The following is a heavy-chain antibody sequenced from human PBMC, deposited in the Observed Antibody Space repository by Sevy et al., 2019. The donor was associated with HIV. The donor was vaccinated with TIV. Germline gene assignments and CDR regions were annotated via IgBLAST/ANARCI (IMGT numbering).Heavy chain of an antibody. V-gene: IGHV4-59*08. Sequence: SETLSLTCTVSGGSITSNYWGWIRQPPGKGLEWIANIYYNGHINYNPSLKSRVTLSLDTSKNQFSLRLSSVTAADTAMYYCAGENAWGRGYSWGQGTLVTVSS. CDR3: AGENAWGRGYS. CDR1: GGSITSNY. CDR2: IYYNGHI. D-gene: IGHD1-26*01. J-gene: IGHJ4*02.